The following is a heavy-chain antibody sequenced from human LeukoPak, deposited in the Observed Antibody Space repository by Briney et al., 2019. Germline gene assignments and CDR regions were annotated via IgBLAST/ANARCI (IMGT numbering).Heavy chain of an antibody. CDR3: ARVWSGGVY. CDR2: IHQDVSEK. J-gene: IGHJ4*02. D-gene: IGHD3-3*01. CDR1: GFTFSSYW. V-gene: IGHV3-7*01. Sequence: GGSLRLSCAASGFTFSSYWMTWVRQAQGRGREWVANIHQDVSEKYYVDSVKGRFTISRDNAKNSLYLQMNSLRAEDTAVYYCARVWSGGVYWGQGTLVTVSS.